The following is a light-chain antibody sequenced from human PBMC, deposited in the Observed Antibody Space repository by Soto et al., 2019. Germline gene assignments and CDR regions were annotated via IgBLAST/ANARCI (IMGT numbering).Light chain of an antibody. V-gene: IGLV1-44*01. Sequence: QTVVTQPPSASGAPGQRVTISCSGRSSNVGSNSVNWYQQLPGTSPKLLIYSTSQRPSGVPDRFSGSKSGTSASLAISGLQSEDEADYYCAGWDDNLNGRVFGTGTKLTVL. CDR3: AGWDDNLNGRV. CDR1: SSNVGSNS. CDR2: STS. J-gene: IGLJ1*01.